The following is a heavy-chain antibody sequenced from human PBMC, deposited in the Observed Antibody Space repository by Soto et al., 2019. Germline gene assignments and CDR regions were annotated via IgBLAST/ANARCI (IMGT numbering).Heavy chain of an antibody. J-gene: IGHJ5*02. CDR1: GYTFTGYY. CDR2: INPNSGGT. V-gene: IGHV1-2*02. CDR3: ARGITIFGVVIPSFDP. D-gene: IGHD3-3*01. Sequence: GASVKVSCKASGYTFTGYYMHWVRQAPGQGLEWMGWINPNSGGTNYAQKFQGRVTMTRDTSISTAYMELSRLRSDDTAVYYCARGITIFGVVIPSFDPCGQRTLVTVSS.